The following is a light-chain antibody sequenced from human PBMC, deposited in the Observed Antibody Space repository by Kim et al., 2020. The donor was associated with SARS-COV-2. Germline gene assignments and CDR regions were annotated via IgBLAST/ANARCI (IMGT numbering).Light chain of an antibody. V-gene: IGLV1-51*01. Sequence: KITISCCGSSSNIGNNNLSYCQQLPGRAAPQLIYANNNRPPAVPSRFSGCTTGASAAPGTTGVQTGDEADYYCGRWDSSLGAGGVFGGGTQLTVL. CDR1: SSNIGNNN. J-gene: IGLJ2*01. CDR2: ANN. CDR3: GRWDSSLGAGGV.